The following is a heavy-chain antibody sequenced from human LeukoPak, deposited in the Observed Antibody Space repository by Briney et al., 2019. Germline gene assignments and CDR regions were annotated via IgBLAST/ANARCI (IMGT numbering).Heavy chain of an antibody. CDR1: GGTFSSYA. V-gene: IGHV1-69*13. Sequence: GASVKVSCKASGGTFSSYAISWVRQAPGQGLEWMGGIIPIFGTANYGQKFQGRVTITADESTSTAYMELSSLRSEDTAMYYCARVIAVAGIYYFDYWGQGTLVTVSS. D-gene: IGHD6-19*01. CDR3: ARVIAVAGIYYFDY. J-gene: IGHJ4*02. CDR2: IIPIFGTA.